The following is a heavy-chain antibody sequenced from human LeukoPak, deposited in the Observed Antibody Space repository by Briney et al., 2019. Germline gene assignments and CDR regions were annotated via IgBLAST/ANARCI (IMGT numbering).Heavy chain of an antibody. Sequence: GGSLRLSCAASGFMFDTYAMNWVRQAPGKGLEWVSYISSSGSTIYYADSVKGRFTISRDNAKNSLYLQMNSLRAEDTAVYYCARDEGKFIAVAGNFDYWGQGTLVTVSS. CDR2: ISSSGSTI. V-gene: IGHV3-48*03. J-gene: IGHJ4*02. CDR1: GFMFDTYA. CDR3: ARDEGKFIAVAGNFDY. D-gene: IGHD6-19*01.